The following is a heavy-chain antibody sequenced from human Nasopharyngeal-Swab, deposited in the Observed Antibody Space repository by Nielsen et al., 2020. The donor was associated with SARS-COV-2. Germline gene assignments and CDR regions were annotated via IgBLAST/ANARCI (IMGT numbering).Heavy chain of an antibody. D-gene: IGHD4/OR15-4a*01. CDR1: GYTFTIYG. J-gene: IGHJ4*02. V-gene: IGHV1-18*01. Sequence: ASVKVSCKASGYTFTIYGINWVRQAPGQGLEWMGWISADNGETNYGQRFQDRVSMTTDTSTTTAYLELRSPRFDDTAVYYCVRDHQTVLTTSTDDFWGQGTLVTVSS. CDR2: ISADNGET. CDR3: VRDHQTVLTTSTDDF.